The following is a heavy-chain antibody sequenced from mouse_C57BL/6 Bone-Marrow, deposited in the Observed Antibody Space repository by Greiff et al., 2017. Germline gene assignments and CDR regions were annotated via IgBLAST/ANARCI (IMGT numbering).Heavy chain of an antibody. CDR2: IWSGGST. CDR1: GFSLTSYG. D-gene: IGHD1-1*01. CDR3: ARGRDYYGSSYNYAMDY. J-gene: IGHJ4*01. V-gene: IGHV2-2*01. Sequence: VKLMESGPGLVQPSQSLSITCTVSGFSLTSYGVHWVRQSPGKGLEWLGVIWSGGSTDYNAAFISRLSISKDNSKSQVFFKINSLQADDTAIYYCARGRDYYGSSYNYAMDYWGQGTSVTVSS.